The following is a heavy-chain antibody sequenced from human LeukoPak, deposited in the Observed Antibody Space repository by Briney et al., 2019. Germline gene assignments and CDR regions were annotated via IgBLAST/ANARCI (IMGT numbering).Heavy chain of an antibody. CDR1: GYRFTTYW. CDR3: ARHYTAVAALDS. CDR2: IYPSDSET. V-gene: IGHV5-51*01. Sequence: KFGESLKISCKGSGYRFTTYWIGWVRQMPGKGLEWMGIIYPSDSETKYSPSFQGQVTISADKSVNTAYLQWSSLKASDTAMYYCARHYTAVAALDSWGQGTLVTVSS. J-gene: IGHJ4*02. D-gene: IGHD6-19*01.